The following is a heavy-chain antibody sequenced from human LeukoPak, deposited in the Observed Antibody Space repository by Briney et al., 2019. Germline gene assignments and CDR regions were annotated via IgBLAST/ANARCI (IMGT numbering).Heavy chain of an antibody. D-gene: IGHD6-19*01. CDR3: ATTLKQYSSGWYYFDY. CDR2: ISFSSSSI. J-gene: IGHJ4*02. Sequence: PGGSLRLSCAASGFTFSTYNMNWVRRAPGKGLEWVSYISFSSSSIYYADSVKGRFTISRDNSKNTLYLQMNSLRAEDTAIYYCATTLKQYSSGWYYFDYWGQGTLVTVSS. CDR1: GFTFSTYN. V-gene: IGHV3-48*01.